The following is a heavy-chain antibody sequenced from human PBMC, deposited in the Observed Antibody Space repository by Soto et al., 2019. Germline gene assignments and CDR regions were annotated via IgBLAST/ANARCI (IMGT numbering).Heavy chain of an antibody. J-gene: IGHJ2*01. CDR2: IYYSGST. Sequence: QVQLQESGPGLVKPSETLSLTCTVSGGSISSYYWSWIRQPPGKGLEWIGYIYYSGSTNYNPSLKSRVTISVDTSKNQFSLKLSSVTAADTAVYYCARDFAPSYGVGGYFDLRGRGTLVTVSS. D-gene: IGHD4-17*01. CDR3: ARDFAPSYGVGGYFDL. CDR1: GGSISSYY. V-gene: IGHV4-59*01.